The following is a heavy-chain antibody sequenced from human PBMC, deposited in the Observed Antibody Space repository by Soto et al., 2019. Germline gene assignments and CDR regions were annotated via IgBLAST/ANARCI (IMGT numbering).Heavy chain of an antibody. J-gene: IGHJ5*02. Sequence: PSETLSLTCTVSGGSISSGGYYWSWIRQHPGKGLEWIGYIYYSGSTYYNPSLKSRVTISVDTSKNQFSLKLSSVTAADTAVYYCARPIGGSGSYYLTSRPKNWFDPWGQGTLVTVSS. V-gene: IGHV4-39*01. CDR2: IYYSGST. D-gene: IGHD3-10*01. CDR1: GGSISSGGYY. CDR3: ARPIGGSGSYYLTSRPKNWFDP.